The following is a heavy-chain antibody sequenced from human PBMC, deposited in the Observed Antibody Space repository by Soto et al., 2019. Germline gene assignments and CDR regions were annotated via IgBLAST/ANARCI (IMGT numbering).Heavy chain of an antibody. CDR1: GVSISSGGYY. V-gene: IGHV4-31*03. CDR3: ARGDSGYDPYYFDY. CDR2: IYYSGST. Sequence: TSETLSLTCTVSGVSISSGGYYWSWIRQHPGKGLEWIGYIYYSGSTYYNPSLKSRVTISVDTSKNQFSLKLSSVTAADTAVYYCARGDSGYDPYYFDYWGQGTLVTVSS. D-gene: IGHD5-12*01. J-gene: IGHJ4*02.